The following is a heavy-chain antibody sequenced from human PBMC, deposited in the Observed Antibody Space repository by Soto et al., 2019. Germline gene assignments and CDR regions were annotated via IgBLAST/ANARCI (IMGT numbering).Heavy chain of an antibody. Sequence: QVQLVESGGSVVQPGESLRLSCAASGFTFSDYTINWVRQAPGKGLEWVALISSDGSNKYYADSVKGRFTISRDTSRNTLYLQMNSLRAEDTAAYYCARDRKTYYDFWSGYLTGYWGQGTLVTVSS. J-gene: IGHJ4*02. CDR3: ARDRKTYYDFWSGYLTGY. CDR1: GFTFSDYT. D-gene: IGHD3-3*01. CDR2: ISSDGSNK. V-gene: IGHV3-30-3*01.